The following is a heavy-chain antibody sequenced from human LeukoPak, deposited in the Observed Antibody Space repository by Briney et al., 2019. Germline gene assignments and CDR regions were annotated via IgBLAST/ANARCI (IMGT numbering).Heavy chain of an antibody. CDR2: ISSSSSTI. J-gene: IGHJ2*01. D-gene: IGHD2-8*01. Sequence: GGSLRLSCAASGFTFSSYSMNWVRQAPGKGLEWVSYISSSSSTIYYADSVKGRFTISRDNAKNSLYLQMNSLRAEDTAVYYCARDPGGYCTNGVCSVGYFDLWGRGTLVTVSS. CDR1: GFTFSSYS. V-gene: IGHV3-48*01. CDR3: ARDPGGYCTNGVCSVGYFDL.